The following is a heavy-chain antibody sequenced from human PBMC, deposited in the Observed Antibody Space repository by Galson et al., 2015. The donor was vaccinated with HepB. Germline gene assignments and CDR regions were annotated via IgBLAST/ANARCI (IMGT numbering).Heavy chain of an antibody. Sequence: SVRVSCKASGYTFTSYGISWVRQAPGQGLEWVGWISAYSGNTNYAQKLQGRITMTTDTSTSTAYMELRSLRSDDTAVYYCASTDYGENWFDPWGQGTLVTVSS. D-gene: IGHD4-17*01. CDR1: GYTFTSYG. CDR3: ASTDYGENWFDP. V-gene: IGHV1-18*01. CDR2: ISAYSGNT. J-gene: IGHJ5*02.